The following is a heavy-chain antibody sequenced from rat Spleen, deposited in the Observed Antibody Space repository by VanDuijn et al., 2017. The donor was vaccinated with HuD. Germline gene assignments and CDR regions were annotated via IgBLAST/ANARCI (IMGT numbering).Heavy chain of an antibody. Sequence: EVQLVESGGGLVQPGRSLKLSCAASGFTFSDYYMAWVRQAPKKGLEWVASISYEGRSTYYGDSVKGRFTISRDNVKGTLYLQVNSLRSEDTATYYCAKDRDGGYAFASWGQGTLVTVSS. CDR3: AKDRDGGYAFAS. D-gene: IGHD1-11*01. V-gene: IGHV5-22*01. CDR2: ISYEGRST. J-gene: IGHJ3*01. CDR1: GFTFSDYY.